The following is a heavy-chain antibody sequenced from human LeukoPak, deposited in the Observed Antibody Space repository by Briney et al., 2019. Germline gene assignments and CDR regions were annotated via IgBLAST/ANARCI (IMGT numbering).Heavy chain of an antibody. D-gene: IGHD2-2*01. CDR2: ISYSGST. V-gene: IGHV4-59*01. J-gene: IGHJ5*02. Sequence: PSEILSLTCTVSGGSISSYYWSWIRQPPGKGLEWIGYISYSGSTNYNPSLKSRVTISVDTSKNQFSLKLSSVTAADTAVYYCARDRGDCSSTSCYSNWFDPWGQGTLVTVSS. CDR1: GGSISSYY. CDR3: ARDRGDCSSTSCYSNWFDP.